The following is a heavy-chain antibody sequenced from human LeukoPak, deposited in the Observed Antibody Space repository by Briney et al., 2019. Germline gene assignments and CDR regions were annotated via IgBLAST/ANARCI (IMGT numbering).Heavy chain of an antibody. D-gene: IGHD6-19*01. J-gene: IGHJ4*02. CDR1: GFTFDDYA. V-gene: IGHV3-9*01. CDR3: AKGLKAVAGTFPLSRYFDY. CDR2: ISWNSGSI. Sequence: GRSLRLSCAASGFTFDDYAMHWVRQAPGKGLEWVSGISWNSGSIGYADSVKGRFTISRDNAKNCLYLQMNSLRAEDTALYYCAKGLKAVAGTFPLSRYFDYWGQGTLVTVSS.